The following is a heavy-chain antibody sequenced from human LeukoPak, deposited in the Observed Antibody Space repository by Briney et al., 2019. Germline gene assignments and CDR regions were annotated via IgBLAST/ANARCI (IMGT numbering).Heavy chain of an antibody. D-gene: IGHD3-16*01. CDR1: GFTFSSYG. J-gene: IGHJ4*02. CDR3: ARDKGAMGPFDY. Sequence: GRSLRLSCVASGFTFSSYGMHWVRQAPGKALEWVAVIWSDGSHKYYADSVKGRFTISRDNSKNTLYLQMNSLRAEDTAVYYCARDKGAMGPFDYWGQGTLVTVSS. V-gene: IGHV3-33*01. CDR2: IWSDGSHK.